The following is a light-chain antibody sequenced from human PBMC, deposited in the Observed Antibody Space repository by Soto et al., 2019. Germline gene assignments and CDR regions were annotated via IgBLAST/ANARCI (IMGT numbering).Light chain of an antibody. J-gene: IGKJ5*01. V-gene: IGKV3-15*01. CDR1: QDRGIN. CDR2: AAT. Sequence: EIVMTQSPATLCVSPGERASLSCRASQDRGINFAWVRQKPGQAPKPVIYAATTRATGSPARSSGSGSGTDLTLTISSLQSEDFAVYYCQQYHNWPITFGQGTRLEIK. CDR3: QQYHNWPIT.